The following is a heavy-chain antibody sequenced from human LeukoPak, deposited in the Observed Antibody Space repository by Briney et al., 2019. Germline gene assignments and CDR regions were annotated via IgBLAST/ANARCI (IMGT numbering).Heavy chain of an antibody. CDR3: ARCYYYGSGSYQGYYGMDV. Sequence: SETLSLTCTVSGGSISSYYWSWIRQPPGKGLEWIGYIYYSGSTNYNPSLKSRVTISVDTSKNQFSLKLSSVTAADTAVYYCARCYYYGSGSYQGYYGMDVWGQGTTVTVSS. J-gene: IGHJ6*02. V-gene: IGHV4-59*08. D-gene: IGHD3-10*01. CDR1: GGSISSYY. CDR2: IYYSGST.